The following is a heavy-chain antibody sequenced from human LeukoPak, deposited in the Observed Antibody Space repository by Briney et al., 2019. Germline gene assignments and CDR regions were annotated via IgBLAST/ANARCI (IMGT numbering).Heavy chain of an antibody. D-gene: IGHD6-19*01. CDR2: IHSGQSGGST. CDR1: GFSVSSNY. CDR3: ARDPVGGIDAFDI. V-gene: IGHV3-53*01. Sequence: GGSLRLSCAASGFSVSSNYMNWVRQAPGEGLEWVSVIHSGQSGGSTYYADSVKGRFTISRDKSKNTLYLQMNSLRAEDTAVYYCARDPVGGIDAFDIWGQGTMVTVSS. J-gene: IGHJ3*02.